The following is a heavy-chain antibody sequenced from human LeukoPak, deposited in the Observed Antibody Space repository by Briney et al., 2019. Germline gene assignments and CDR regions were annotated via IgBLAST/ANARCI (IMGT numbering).Heavy chain of an antibody. CDR2: ITRSSNTI. V-gene: IGHV3-48*04. CDR1: GFTFSTYS. Sequence: GGSLRLSCAASGFTFSTYSMNWVRQAPGKGLEWISYITRSSNTIHYADSVKGRFTVSRDNAKNSLSLQMNSLRAEDTAVYYCARVYTSGYSLDYWGQGTLLTVSS. CDR3: ARVYTSGYSLDY. J-gene: IGHJ4*02. D-gene: IGHD3-22*01.